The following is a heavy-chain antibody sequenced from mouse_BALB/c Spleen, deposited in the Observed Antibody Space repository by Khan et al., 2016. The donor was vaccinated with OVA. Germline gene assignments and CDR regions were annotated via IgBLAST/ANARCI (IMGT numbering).Heavy chain of an antibody. CDR1: GYTFTDYY. CDR2: INPDNGDT. CDR3: TRGLFDV. J-gene: IGHJ1*01. Sequence: EVQLQQSGPELVKPGPSVKMSCKASGYTFTDYYMKWVKQSQGKSLEWIGDINPDNGDTFYNQKFKGKATLTVDKSSSTAYMQLNSLTSEDSALYFCTRGLFDVWGAGTTVTVSS. V-gene: IGHV1-19*01.